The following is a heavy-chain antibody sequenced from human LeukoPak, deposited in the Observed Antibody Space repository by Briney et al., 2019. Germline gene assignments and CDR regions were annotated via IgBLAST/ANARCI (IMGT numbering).Heavy chain of an antibody. CDR1: GGSISSYY. CDR3: AGVSGSYRHNYFDY. V-gene: IGHV4-59*01. CDR2: IYYSGST. Sequence: SETLSLTCTVSGGSISSYYWSWIRQPPGKGLEWIGYIYYSGSTNYNPSLKSRVTISVDTSKNQFSLKLSSVTAADTAVYHCAGVSGSYRHNYFDYWGQGTLVTVSS. J-gene: IGHJ4*02. D-gene: IGHD1-26*01.